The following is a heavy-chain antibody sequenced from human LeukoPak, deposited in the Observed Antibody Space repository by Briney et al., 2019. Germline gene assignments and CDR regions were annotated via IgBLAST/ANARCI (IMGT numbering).Heavy chain of an antibody. D-gene: IGHD3-10*01. V-gene: IGHV1-46*01. Sequence: ASVKVSCKASGYTFTSYYMHWVRQAPGQGLEWVGIINPSGGSTSYAQKFQGRVTMTRDTSTSTVYMELSSLRSEDTAVYYCARDENYGSGSYFWFDPWGQGTLVTVSS. J-gene: IGHJ5*02. CDR3: ARDENYGSGSYFWFDP. CDR2: INPSGGST. CDR1: GYTFTSYY.